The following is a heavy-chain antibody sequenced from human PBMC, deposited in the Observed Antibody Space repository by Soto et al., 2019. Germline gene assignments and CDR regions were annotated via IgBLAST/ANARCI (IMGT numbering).Heavy chain of an antibody. D-gene: IGHD1-26*01. J-gene: IGHJ4*02. CDR2: INSDASST. V-gene: IGHV3-74*01. CDR3: ARAPGSYDYFDY. Sequence: EVQLVESGGGLVQPGGSLRLSCAASGFTFSTYWMHWVRQAPGKGLVWVSSINSDASSTGHADSVKGRFTISRDNAKNTLYLQMNSLRPEDTAVYYCARAPGSYDYFDYWGQGTPVTVSS. CDR1: GFTFSTYW.